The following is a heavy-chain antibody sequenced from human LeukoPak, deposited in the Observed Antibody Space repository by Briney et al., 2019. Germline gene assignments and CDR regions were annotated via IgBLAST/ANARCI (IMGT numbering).Heavy chain of an antibody. Sequence: ASVRVSCKVSGHTLSEFSIQWVRQAPGKGLEWVGGFHPADGETIYAQKFQGRVTVNEDTSAGTAYMGLNSLRSDDTAVYFCARERRLRGGHDSFDLWGQGTMVSVSS. J-gene: IGHJ3*01. V-gene: IGHV1-24*01. CDR3: ARERRLRGGHDSFDL. CDR2: FHPADGET. CDR1: GHTLSEFS. D-gene: IGHD3-3*01.